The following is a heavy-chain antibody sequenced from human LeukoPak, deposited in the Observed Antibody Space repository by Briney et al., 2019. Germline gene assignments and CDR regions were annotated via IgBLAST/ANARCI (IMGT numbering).Heavy chain of an antibody. J-gene: IGHJ5*02. D-gene: IGHD3-22*01. CDR1: GGSIS. CDR2: LSYSGST. Sequence: SETLSLTCTVSGGSISWSWIRQPPGTGLEWIGYLSYSGSTNYNPSLRSRVTMSLDTSKTQFSLKLTSVTAADTAIYYCVRFMNDSGGYNWFDPWGQGTLVTVSS. V-gene: IGHV4-59*01. CDR3: VRFMNDSGGYNWFDP.